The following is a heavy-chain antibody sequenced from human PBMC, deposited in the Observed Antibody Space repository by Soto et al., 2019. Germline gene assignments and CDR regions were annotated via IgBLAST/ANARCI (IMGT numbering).Heavy chain of an antibody. V-gene: IGHV1-24*01. CDR1: GYTLTELS. Sequence: ASVKVSCKVSGYTLTELSMHWVRQAPGKGLEWMGGFDPEDGETIYAQKFQGRVTMTEDTSTDTAYMELSSLRSEDTAVYYCATGRYCSSTSCYPGGYNWFDPWGQGTLVTVSS. J-gene: IGHJ5*02. D-gene: IGHD2-2*01. CDR2: FDPEDGET. CDR3: ATGRYCSSTSCYPGGYNWFDP.